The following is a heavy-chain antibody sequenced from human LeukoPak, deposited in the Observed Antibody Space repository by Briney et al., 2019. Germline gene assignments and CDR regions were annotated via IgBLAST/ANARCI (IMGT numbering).Heavy chain of an antibody. CDR2: INHSGST. V-gene: IGHV4-34*01. CDR1: GGSFSGYY. J-gene: IGHJ5*02. Sequence: SETLSLTCAVYGGSFSGYYWSWIRQPPGKGLEWIGEINHSGSTNYNPSLKSRVIISVDTSKNQFSLKLSSVTAADTAVYYCARGLWTMIVVVHGWFDPWGQGTLVTVSS. D-gene: IGHD3-22*01. CDR3: ARGLWTMIVVVHGWFDP.